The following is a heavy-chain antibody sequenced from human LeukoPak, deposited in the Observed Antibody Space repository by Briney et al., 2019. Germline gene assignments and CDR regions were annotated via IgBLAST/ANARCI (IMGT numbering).Heavy chain of an antibody. CDR1: GGSISSYY. J-gene: IGHJ3*02. CDR3: ARLGFGELLSAFDI. D-gene: IGHD3-10*01. CDR2: IYYSGST. V-gene: IGHV4-59*01. Sequence: PSETLSLTCTVSGGSISSYYWSWNRQPPGKGLEWIGYIYYSGSTNYNPSLKSRVTISVDTSKNQFSLKLSSVTAADTAVYYCARLGFGELLSAFDIWGQGTMVTVSS.